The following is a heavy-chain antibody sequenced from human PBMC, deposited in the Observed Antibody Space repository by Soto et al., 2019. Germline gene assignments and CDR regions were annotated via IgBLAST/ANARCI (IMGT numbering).Heavy chain of an antibody. CDR2: MWYDGANK. CDR1: GFTFSSYG. Sequence: GGSLRLSCAASGFTFSSYGLHWVRQAPGKGMEWVAVMWYDGANKYYADSVQGRFTISRDNSQNTLYLQMNSLRAEDTAMYYCARVPVAQYCCGDSRYDPFAYWGQGILVTVSS. D-gene: IGHD2-15*01. J-gene: IGHJ4*02. V-gene: IGHV3-33*01. CDR3: ARVPVAQYCCGDSRYDPFAY.